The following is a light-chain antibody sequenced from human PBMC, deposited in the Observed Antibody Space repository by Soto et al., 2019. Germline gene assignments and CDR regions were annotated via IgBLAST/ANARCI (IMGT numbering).Light chain of an antibody. CDR3: QQYGSSPGT. CDR1: QSVTSNY. J-gene: IGKJ1*01. CDR2: GAS. Sequence: EIVLTQSPGTLSSSPGERATLSCRASQSVTSNYLAWYQQKPGQAPRLLIFGASIRATGLPDRFSGGGSGTDFTLTINRLEPEDFAVYYCQQYGSSPGTFGQGTKVDIK. V-gene: IGKV3-20*01.